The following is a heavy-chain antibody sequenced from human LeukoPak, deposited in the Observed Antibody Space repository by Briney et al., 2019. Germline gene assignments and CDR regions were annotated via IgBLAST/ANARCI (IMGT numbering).Heavy chain of an antibody. CDR1: GGSISSGGSY. V-gene: IGHV4-31*03. J-gene: IGHJ4*02. CDR2: IFYSGST. Sequence: PSQTLSLTCTVSGGSISSGGSYWNWIRQHPGKGLEWIGHIFYSGSTYYSPSLKSRVVISADMSKNQFSLRLNSVTAADTAVYYCAGSGSSIFFEWWGLGTLITVTS. D-gene: IGHD3-10*01. CDR3: AGSGSSIFFEW.